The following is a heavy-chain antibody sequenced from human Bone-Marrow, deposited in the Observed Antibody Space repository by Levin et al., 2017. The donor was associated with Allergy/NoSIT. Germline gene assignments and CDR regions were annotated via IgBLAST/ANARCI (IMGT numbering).Heavy chain of an antibody. V-gene: IGHV3-20*01. CDR1: GFTFDDYG. D-gene: IGHD5-18*01. CDR2: INWNGGST. J-gene: IGHJ3*01. Sequence: GGSLRLSCAASGFTFDDYGMSWVRQAPGKGLEWVSGINWNGGSTGYADSVKGRFIISRDNAKNSLYLQMNILRAEDTAVYHCARDLDVDTAMGVWRQGTMVTVSS. CDR3: ARDLDVDTAMGV.